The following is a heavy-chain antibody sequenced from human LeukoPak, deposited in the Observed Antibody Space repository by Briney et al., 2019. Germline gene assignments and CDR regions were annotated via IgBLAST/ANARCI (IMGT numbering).Heavy chain of an antibody. Sequence: GGSLRLSCAGSGFTFSSYAMHWVRQAPGKGLEWVAVISYDGSDKYFADSVEGRFTISRDNFKNTLYLQMNSLRAEDTAVYYCARVGAMVYSDYWGQGTLVTVSS. CDR1: GFTFSSYA. CDR3: ARVGAMVYSDY. D-gene: IGHD5-18*01. CDR2: ISYDGSDK. J-gene: IGHJ4*02. V-gene: IGHV3-30*14.